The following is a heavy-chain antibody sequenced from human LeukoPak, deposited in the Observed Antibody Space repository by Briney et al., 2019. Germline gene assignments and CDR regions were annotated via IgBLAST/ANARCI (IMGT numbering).Heavy chain of an antibody. D-gene: IGHD6-19*01. J-gene: IGHJ4*02. V-gene: IGHV3-23*01. Sequence: GGSQRLSCAASGFTISNYAMSWVRQAPGKGLEWVSAISGSGGSTYYADSVKGRFTISRDNSKNTLYLQMNSLRAEDTAVYYCAKVSEGVSGWYYFDYWGQGTLVTVSS. CDR3: AKVSEGVSGWYYFDY. CDR1: GFTISNYA. CDR2: ISGSGGST.